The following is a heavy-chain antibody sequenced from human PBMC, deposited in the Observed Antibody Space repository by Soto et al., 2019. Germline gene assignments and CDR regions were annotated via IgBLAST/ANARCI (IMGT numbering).Heavy chain of an antibody. D-gene: IGHD2-8*01. CDR3: ARTQYCTNGVCRGNWFDS. J-gene: IGHJ5*01. CDR1: GYSFTSYL. V-gene: IGHV5-10-1*01. Sequence: ESLKISGKGSGYSFTSYLISWVREMPVKGLEWMGRIDPSDSYTNYSPSFQGHVTISADKSISTAYLQWSSLQASDTAMCYCARTQYCTNGVCRGNWFDSWGQGTLVTVSS. CDR2: IDPSDSYT.